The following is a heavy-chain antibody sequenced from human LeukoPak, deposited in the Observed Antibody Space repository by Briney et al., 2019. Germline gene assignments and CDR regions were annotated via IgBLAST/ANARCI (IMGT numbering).Heavy chain of an antibody. Sequence: GSLSLSCAASGFTFSTYGLHWVRQAPGKGLEWVALIWYDGSNKYYADSVKGRFTISRDNSKNTLYLQMNSLRAEDTAVYYCAREKQKYSSGWYCLDYWGQGTLVTGSS. CDR1: GFTFSTYG. CDR2: IWYDGSNK. V-gene: IGHV3-33*01. D-gene: IGHD6-19*01. CDR3: AREKQKYSSGWYCLDY. J-gene: IGHJ4*02.